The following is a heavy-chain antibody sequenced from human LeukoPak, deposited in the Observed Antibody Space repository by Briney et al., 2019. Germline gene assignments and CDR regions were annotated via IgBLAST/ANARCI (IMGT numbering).Heavy chain of an antibody. Sequence: PSETLSLTCTVSGGSVSSSTYYWGWIRQPPGKGLEWIGSVSYSGSNYYNPSPKSRVTISVDTSKNQFSLKLSSVTAADTAVYYCARGRGSSGTRFDYWGQGTLVTVSS. D-gene: IGHD6-19*01. CDR1: GGSVSSSTYY. CDR2: VSYSGSN. CDR3: ARGRGSSGTRFDY. J-gene: IGHJ4*02. V-gene: IGHV4-39*01.